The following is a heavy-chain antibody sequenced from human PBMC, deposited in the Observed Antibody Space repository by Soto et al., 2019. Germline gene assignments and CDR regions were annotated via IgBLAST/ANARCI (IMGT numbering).Heavy chain of an antibody. CDR1: AYSFLKYC. D-gene: IGHD2-2*01. Sequence: ASVQVSCKGFAYSFLKYCINWVRQAPGQGLEWVGSISPYSGYTHSAQKFHGRLTLTTDTAASTAYMELRILRSADTALYYCAREASVLIPAAQPSRFDSWGQGTLVTVPQ. CDR3: AREASVLIPAAQPSRFDS. V-gene: IGHV1-18*01. J-gene: IGHJ4*02. CDR2: ISPYSGYT.